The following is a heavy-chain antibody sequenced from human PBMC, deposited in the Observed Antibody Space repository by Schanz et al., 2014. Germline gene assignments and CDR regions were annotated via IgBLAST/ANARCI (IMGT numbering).Heavy chain of an antibody. J-gene: IGHJ4*02. CDR3: ARDSHRRVAGPGY. CDR1: GYTFNSYA. Sequence: QVQLVQSGGEVKTPGASVKVSCKTSGYTFNSYALHWVRQAPGQGLEWMGWLNPSSGGTNYAQKFQGRVTMTRDTSISTAYMELNRLRSDDTAVYYCARDSHRRVAGPGYWGQGTLVTVSS. V-gene: IGHV1-2*02. CDR2: LNPSSGGT.